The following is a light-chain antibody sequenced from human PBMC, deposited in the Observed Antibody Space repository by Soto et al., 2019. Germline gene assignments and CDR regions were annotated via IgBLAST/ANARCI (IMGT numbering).Light chain of an antibody. Sequence: QSVLTQPPSASGTPGQRVTISCSGSSSNIGGNTVNWYQQVPGAAPKLIIFNNSQRPSGVPDRFSGSKSGTSASLAIGGLQSEDEADYYYSTWDDSLNGPLFGGGTKLTVL. CDR2: NNS. V-gene: IGLV1-44*01. CDR1: SSNIGGNT. CDR3: STWDDSLNGPL. J-gene: IGLJ2*01.